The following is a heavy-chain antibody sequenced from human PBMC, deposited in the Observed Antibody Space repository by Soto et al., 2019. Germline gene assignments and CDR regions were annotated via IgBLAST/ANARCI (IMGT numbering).Heavy chain of an antibody. J-gene: IGHJ6*02. CDR1: GFTFSSYE. CDR3: ARNPGEIFTADYYGMDV. Sequence: GGSLRLSCAASGFTFSSYEMNWVRQAPGKGLEWVSYISSSGSTIYYADSVKGRFTISRDNAKNSLYLQMNSLRAEDTAVYYCARNPGEIFTADYYGMDVWGQGXTVTVYS. CDR2: ISSSGSTI. D-gene: IGHD3-3*01. V-gene: IGHV3-48*03.